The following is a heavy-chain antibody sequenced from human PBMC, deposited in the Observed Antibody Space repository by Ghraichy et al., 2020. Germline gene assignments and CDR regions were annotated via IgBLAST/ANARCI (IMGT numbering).Heavy chain of an antibody. Sequence: GESLNISCAAYGFIFSDYGIYWVRQAPGKGLEWVAVIWYDGTNYYEADSVKGRFTVSRDNSKNTVYLQMNTLRVEDTAVYYCARLSTPFYGMDVWGQGTTVIVSS. V-gene: IGHV3-33*01. CDR2: IWYDGTNY. CDR1: GFIFSDYG. J-gene: IGHJ6*02. D-gene: IGHD3-16*02. CDR3: ARLSTPFYGMDV.